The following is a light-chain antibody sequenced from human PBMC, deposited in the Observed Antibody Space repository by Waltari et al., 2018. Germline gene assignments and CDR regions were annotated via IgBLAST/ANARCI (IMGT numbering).Light chain of an antibody. CDR2: EVS. V-gene: IGLV2-8*01. J-gene: IGLJ1*01. Sequence: QSALTQPPSASGSPGQSVTISCTGTSSDVGSSNYVPWYQHHPGKVPKLMIYEVSRRPSGVPDRFSGSKSGNTASLTVSGLQAEDEADYYCSSYAGSNNLGLCVFGTGTKVTVL. CDR1: SSDVGSSNY. CDR3: SSYAGSNNLGLCV.